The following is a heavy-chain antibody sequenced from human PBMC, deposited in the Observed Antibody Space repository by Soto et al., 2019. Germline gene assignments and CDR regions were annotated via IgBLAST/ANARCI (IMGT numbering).Heavy chain of an antibody. V-gene: IGHV4-31*03. J-gene: IGHJ4*02. D-gene: IGHD1-1*01. CDR2: SYYKGKD. CDR1: GGSISSGTYY. Sequence: QVQLQESGPGLVKPSQTLSLTCTVYGGSISSGTYYWRWIRQHPGKGLEWIGFSYYKGKDFNKRSVISRVAISLDPSHTQFSLKLSSLTAANTTVYFCPRAEQGWDFWGQGTLVTVS. CDR3: PRAEQGWDF.